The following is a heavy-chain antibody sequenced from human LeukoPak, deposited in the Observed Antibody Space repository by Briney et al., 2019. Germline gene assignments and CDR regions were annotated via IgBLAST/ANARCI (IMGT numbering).Heavy chain of an antibody. CDR3: ASRPVAGRV. V-gene: IGHV3-53*01. Sequence: AGSLRLSCAASGFTVSDNDMNWVRQAPRKGLEWVSLIYPGGSTHYADSVRGRFTISRDNSKNTVYLQMNNLRAEDTAVYFSASRPVAGRVWGEGTLVTVSS. CDR1: GFTVSDND. J-gene: IGHJ4*02. D-gene: IGHD2-15*01. CDR2: IYPGGST.